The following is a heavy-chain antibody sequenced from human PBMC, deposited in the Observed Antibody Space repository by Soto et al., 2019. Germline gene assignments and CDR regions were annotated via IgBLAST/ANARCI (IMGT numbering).Heavy chain of an antibody. CDR2: ISGSGGST. CDR1: GFTFSSYA. Sequence: GGSLRLSCAASGFTFSSYAMSWVRQAPGKGLEWVSAISGSGGSTYYADSVKGRFTISRDNSKNTLYLQMNSLRAEDTAVYYCAKDHTFGGVIVLIPDYWGQGTLVTVSS. J-gene: IGHJ4*02. CDR3: AKDHTFGGVIVLIPDY. D-gene: IGHD3-16*02. V-gene: IGHV3-23*01.